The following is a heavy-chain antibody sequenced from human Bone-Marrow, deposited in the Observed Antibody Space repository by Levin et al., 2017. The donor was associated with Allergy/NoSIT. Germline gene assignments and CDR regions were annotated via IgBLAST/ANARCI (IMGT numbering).Heavy chain of an antibody. Sequence: GESLKISSKASGYTFTSYYMHWVRQAPGQGLEWMGIINPSGGSTSYAQKFQGRVTMTRDTSTSTVYMELSSLRSEDTAVYYCARSWTTVVHLDYWGQGTLVTVSS. V-gene: IGHV1-46*01. CDR2: INPSGGST. CDR1: GYTFTSYY. J-gene: IGHJ4*02. CDR3: ARSWTTVVHLDY. D-gene: IGHD4-23*01.